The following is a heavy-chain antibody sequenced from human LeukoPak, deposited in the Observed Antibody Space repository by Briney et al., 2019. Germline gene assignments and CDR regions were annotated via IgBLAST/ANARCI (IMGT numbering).Heavy chain of an antibody. CDR3: ARVNINNWHSCDY. CDR1: GGSVSSYY. Sequence: PSETLSLTCTVSGGSVSSYYWSWIRQPPGKGLEWIGYIYYSGSTNYNPSLKSRVTISVDTSKNQFSRKLSSVTAADTAVYYCARVNINNWHSCDYWGQGTLVTVSS. CDR2: IYYSGST. D-gene: IGHD1-1*01. V-gene: IGHV4-59*02. J-gene: IGHJ4*02.